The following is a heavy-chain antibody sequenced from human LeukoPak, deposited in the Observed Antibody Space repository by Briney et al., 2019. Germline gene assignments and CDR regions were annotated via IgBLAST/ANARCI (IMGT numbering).Heavy chain of an antibody. Sequence: PGGSLRLSCAASGFTVSSNYMSWVRQAPGKGLEWVSVIYSGGSTYYADSVKGRFTISRDNSKNTLYLQMNSLRAEDTAVYYRASPSSSWPHYGMDVWGQGTTVTVSS. J-gene: IGHJ6*02. V-gene: IGHV3-66*02. D-gene: IGHD6-13*01. CDR1: GFTVSSNY. CDR3: ASPSSSWPHYGMDV. CDR2: IYSGGST.